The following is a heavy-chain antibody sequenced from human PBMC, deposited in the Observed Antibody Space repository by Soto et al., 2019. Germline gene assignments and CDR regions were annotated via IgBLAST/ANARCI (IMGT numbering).Heavy chain of an antibody. D-gene: IGHD1-7*01. J-gene: IGHJ5*02. CDR3: TRRTPNFPTDL. CDR1: GGSFSGYY. Sequence: SETLSLTCAVYGGSFSGYYWSWIRQPPGKGLEWIGEINHSGSTNYNPSLKSRVTISVDTSKNQFSLNLSSVTAADTAVYYCTRRTPNFPTDLWGQGTLVTVSS. CDR2: INHSGST. V-gene: IGHV4-34*01.